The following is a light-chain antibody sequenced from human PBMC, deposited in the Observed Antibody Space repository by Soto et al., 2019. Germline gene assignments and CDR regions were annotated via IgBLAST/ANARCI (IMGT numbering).Light chain of an antibody. CDR3: QQRRNWPPSN. V-gene: IGKV3-11*01. CDR2: GAS. Sequence: EIVLRRFQGPLSLAQGERATLSCRASQSVSNNYLAWYQQKPGQAPRLLIYGASNRATGIPARFSGSGSGTDFTLTISSLEPEDFAVYCCQQRRNWPPSNFGQGTRLEIK. CDR1: QSVSNNY. J-gene: IGKJ5*01.